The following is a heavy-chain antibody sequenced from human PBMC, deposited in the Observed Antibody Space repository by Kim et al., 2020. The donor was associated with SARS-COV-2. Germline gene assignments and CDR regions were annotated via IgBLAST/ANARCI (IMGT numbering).Heavy chain of an antibody. V-gene: IGHV3-30*18. CDR1: GFTFSSYG. CDR3: AKALYGDSNYYYGMDV. J-gene: IGHJ6*02. CDR2: ISYDGSNK. Sequence: GGSLRLSCAASGFTFSSYGMHWVRQAPGKGLEWVAVISYDGSNKYYADSVKGRFTISRDNSKNTLYLQMNSLRAEDTAVYYCAKALYGDSNYYYGMDVWGQGTTVTVSS. D-gene: IGHD4-17*01.